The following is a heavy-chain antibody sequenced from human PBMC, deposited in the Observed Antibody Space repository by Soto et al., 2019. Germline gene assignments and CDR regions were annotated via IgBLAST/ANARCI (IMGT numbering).Heavy chain of an antibody. CDR1: GYTFTSYD. V-gene: IGHV1-8*01. D-gene: IGHD3-3*01. Sequence: TSVKVSFKSSGYTFTSYDINWVRQATGQGLEWMGWMNPNSGNTGYAQKFQGRVTMTRNTSISTAYMELSSLRSEDTAVYYCARGRPPDFWSGGPYGMDVWGQGTTVTVSS. CDR2: MNPNSGNT. J-gene: IGHJ6*02. CDR3: ARGRPPDFWSGGPYGMDV.